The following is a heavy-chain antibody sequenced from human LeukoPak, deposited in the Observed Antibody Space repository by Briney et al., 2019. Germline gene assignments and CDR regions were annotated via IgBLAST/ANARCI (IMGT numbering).Heavy chain of an antibody. D-gene: IGHD5-12*01. Sequence: GGSLRLSCAASGFTFSTYAMHWVRQAPGKGLEWVAVISYDGSNKYYADSVKGRFTISRDNAKNSLYLQMNSLRAEDTAVYYCARDRTRYSGYDLGFDPWGQGTLVTVSS. V-gene: IGHV3-30-3*01. CDR1: GFTFSTYA. CDR2: ISYDGSNK. J-gene: IGHJ5*02. CDR3: ARDRTRYSGYDLGFDP.